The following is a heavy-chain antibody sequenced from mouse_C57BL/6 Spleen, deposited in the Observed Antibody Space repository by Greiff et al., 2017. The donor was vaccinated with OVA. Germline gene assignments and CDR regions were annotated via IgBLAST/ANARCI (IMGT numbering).Heavy chain of an antibody. V-gene: IGHV1-18*01. J-gene: IGHJ3*01. Sequence: EVQLQQSGPELVKPGASVKIPCKASGYTFTDYNMDWVKQNHGKSLEWIGDINPNNGGTIYNQKFKGKATLTVDKSSSTAYMELRSLTSEDTAVYYCASDSSGSFAYWGQGTLVTVSA. CDR1: GYTFTDYN. CDR3: ASDSSGSFAY. D-gene: IGHD3-2*02. CDR2: INPNNGGT.